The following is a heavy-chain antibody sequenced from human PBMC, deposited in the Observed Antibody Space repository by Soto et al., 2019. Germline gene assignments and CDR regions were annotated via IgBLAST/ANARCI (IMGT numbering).Heavy chain of an antibody. CDR1: GYTFTSYD. D-gene: IGHD3-16*02. Sequence: ASVKVSCKASGYTFTSYDINWVRQATGQGLEWMGWMNPNSGNTGYAQKFQGRVTMTRNTSISTAYMELSSLRSEDTAVYYCASVDYIWASYRYDAFDIWGQGTMVTVSS. CDR2: MNPNSGNT. V-gene: IGHV1-8*01. J-gene: IGHJ3*02. CDR3: ASVDYIWASYRYDAFDI.